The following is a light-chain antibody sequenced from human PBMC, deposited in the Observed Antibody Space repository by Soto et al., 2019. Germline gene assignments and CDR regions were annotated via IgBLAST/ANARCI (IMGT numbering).Light chain of an antibody. Sequence: IQMTQSPSSVSASVGDSVTITCRASQGISSWLAWYQQKPGTAPKLLIYTASRLQSGVPSRFSGGGSGTNFTLTINSLQPEDFATYFWQQANSFPFTFGPGTKVDIK. J-gene: IGKJ3*01. V-gene: IGKV1-12*01. CDR3: QQANSFPFT. CDR1: QGISSW. CDR2: TAS.